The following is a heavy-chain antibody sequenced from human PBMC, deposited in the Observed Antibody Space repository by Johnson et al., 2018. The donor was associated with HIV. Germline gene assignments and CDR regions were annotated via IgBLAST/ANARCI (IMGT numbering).Heavy chain of an antibody. Sequence: VQLMESGGGLVQPGGSLRLSCAASGFTFSSYDMHWVRQATGKGLEWVSAIGTAGDTFYPDSVKGRFTVSRENAKNSLYLQMNSLRAEDTAVYFCAREDTPFGSPHEGDPFDVWGQGTLVTVSS. V-gene: IGHV3-13*01. D-gene: IGHD3-16*01. CDR2: IGTAGDT. CDR3: AREDTPFGSPHEGDPFDV. CDR1: GFTFSSYD. J-gene: IGHJ3*01.